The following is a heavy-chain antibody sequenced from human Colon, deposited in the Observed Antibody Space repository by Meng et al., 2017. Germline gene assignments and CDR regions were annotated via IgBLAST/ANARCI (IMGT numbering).Heavy chain of an antibody. J-gene: IGHJ4*02. V-gene: IGHV3-23*01. CDR3: AKKTVGSGYQPYDS. D-gene: IGHD3-22*01. Sequence: GESLKISCAASGFTLSNCAMSWVRQAPGQGLEWVSTITSHDYFTNYADSVRGRFTISRDNSKNSLYLQMDSLRAEDTAVYYCAKKTVGSGYQPYDSWGQGTLVTVSS. CDR1: GFTLSNCA. CDR2: ITSHDYFT.